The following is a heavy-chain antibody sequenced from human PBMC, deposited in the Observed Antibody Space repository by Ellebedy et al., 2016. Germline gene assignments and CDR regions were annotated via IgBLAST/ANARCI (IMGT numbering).Heavy chain of an antibody. D-gene: IGHD3-10*01. CDR2: TSYDGSNQ. CDR3: AKDRSTMVRGVEYYFDY. CDR1: GFTLSSYG. Sequence: GGSLRLSXAASGFTLSSYGMYWVRQAPGKGLEWVAVTSYDGSNQYYADSVKGRFTISRDNSKNTLYLQMNSLRVEDTAVYYCAKDRSTMVRGVEYYFDYWGQGTLVTVSS. J-gene: IGHJ4*02. V-gene: IGHV3-30*18.